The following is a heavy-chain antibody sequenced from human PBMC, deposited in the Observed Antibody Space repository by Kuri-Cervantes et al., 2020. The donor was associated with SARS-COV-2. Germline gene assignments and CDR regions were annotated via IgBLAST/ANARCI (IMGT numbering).Heavy chain of an antibody. D-gene: IGHD6-13*01. CDR3: ARDHMQLKGMDV. Sequence: ASVKVSCKASGFTFTSYGISWVRQAPGQGLEWMGWISAYNGNANYAQKLQGRVTMTTDTSTSTAYMEMRSLRSDDTAVYYCARDHMQLKGMDVWGQGTTVTVSS. CDR2: ISAYNGNA. CDR1: GFTFTSYG. J-gene: IGHJ6*02. V-gene: IGHV1-18*04.